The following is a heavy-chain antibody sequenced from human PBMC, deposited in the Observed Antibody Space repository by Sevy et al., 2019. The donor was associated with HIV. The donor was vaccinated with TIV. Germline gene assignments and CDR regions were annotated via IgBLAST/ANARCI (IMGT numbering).Heavy chain of an antibody. V-gene: IGHV3-23*01. CDR2: ISGGGGST. CDR3: AKEGTTMVRGVIIKPDNWFDP. D-gene: IGHD3-10*01. J-gene: IGHJ5*02. Sequence: GGSLRLSCAASGFTFSSYAMSWVRQAPGKGLEWVSAISGGGGSTYYEDSVKGRFTISRDNSKNTLYLQMNSLRAEDTAVYYCAKEGTTMVRGVIIKPDNWFDPWGQGTLVTVSS. CDR1: GFTFSSYA.